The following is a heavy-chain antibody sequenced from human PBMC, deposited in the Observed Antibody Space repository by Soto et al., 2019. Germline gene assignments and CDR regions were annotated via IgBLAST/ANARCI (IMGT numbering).Heavy chain of an antibody. V-gene: IGHV3-43*01. Sequence: EVQLVESGGIVVQPGGSLRLSCAASGFIFDDYTMHWVRQGPEKRVEWVALIKWAGSKTDYGDFVRGRFTNSRNNSRNFLYLQMNSPRNEDTDLYYCAIEVNIAGVGALGYWGRGTRVIVSS. CDR3: AIEVNIAGVGALGY. D-gene: IGHD2-15*01. CDR2: IKWAGSKT. CDR1: GFIFDDYT. J-gene: IGHJ4*02.